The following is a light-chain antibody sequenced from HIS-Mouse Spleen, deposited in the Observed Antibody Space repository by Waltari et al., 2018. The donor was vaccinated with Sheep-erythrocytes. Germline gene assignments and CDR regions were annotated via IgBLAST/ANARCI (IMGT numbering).Light chain of an antibody. V-gene: IGLV2-11*01. CDR3: CSYAGSYNHV. Sequence: QSALTQPRSVSGSPGQSVTISCTGTSSDVGGYNYVSWYQQHPGKAPKPTIYDVSKRPSGVPDRFSGSKSGHTASLTISGLQAEDEADYYCCSYAGSYNHVFATGTKVTVL. CDR1: SSDVGGYNY. J-gene: IGLJ1*01. CDR2: DVS.